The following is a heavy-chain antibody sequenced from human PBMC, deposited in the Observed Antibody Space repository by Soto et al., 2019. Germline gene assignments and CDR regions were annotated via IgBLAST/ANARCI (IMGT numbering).Heavy chain of an antibody. CDR3: ARDYVSLTIVGAQDAFDI. D-gene: IGHD1-26*01. CDR2: FSAYNGNT. J-gene: IGHJ3*02. CDR1: GYTFTSYG. V-gene: IGHV1-18*01. Sequence: GASVKVSCKASGYTFTSYGISWVRQAPGQGLEWMGWFSAYNGNTNYAQKLQGRVTMTTDTSTSTSYMELRSLRSDDTAVYYCARDYVSLTIVGAQDAFDIWGQGTMVTVSS.